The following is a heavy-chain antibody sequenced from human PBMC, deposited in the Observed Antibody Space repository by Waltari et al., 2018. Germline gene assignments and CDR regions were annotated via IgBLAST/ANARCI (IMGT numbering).Heavy chain of an antibody. D-gene: IGHD2-2*01. CDR3: AIGSRYCTSTTCPSSAFDV. J-gene: IGHJ6*02. Sequence: QLQLVQSGAEVKKPGASVKVSCKASGYTFTEYYIHWVRQAPGQGLEWRGWISPSSGDTKFAQRFQGRVTMTRDTSISTAYMELSRLTSDDTAVYYCAIGSRYCTSTTCPSSAFDVWGQGTTVTVSS. V-gene: IGHV1-2*02. CDR1: GYTFTEYY. CDR2: ISPSSGDT.